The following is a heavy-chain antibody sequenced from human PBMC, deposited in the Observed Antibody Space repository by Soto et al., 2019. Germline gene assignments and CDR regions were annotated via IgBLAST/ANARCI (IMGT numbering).Heavy chain of an antibody. CDR2: IIPIFGTA. V-gene: IGHV1-69*13. J-gene: IGHJ5*02. CDR3: ARDYYGSGSYYNLYNWFEP. Sequence: SVKVSCKASGGTFSSYAISLFRHAPGQWLEWMGGIIPIFGTANYAQKFQGRVTITADESTSTAYMELSSLRSEDTAVYYCARDYYGSGSYYNLYNWFEPWGQGTLVTVSS. D-gene: IGHD3-10*01. CDR1: GGTFSSYA.